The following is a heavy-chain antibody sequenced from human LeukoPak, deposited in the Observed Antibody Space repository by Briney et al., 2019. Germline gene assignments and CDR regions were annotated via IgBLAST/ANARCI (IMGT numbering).Heavy chain of an antibody. Sequence: RASETLSLTCAVYGGSFSGYYWSWIRQPPGKGLEWIGEINHSGSTNYNPSLKSRVTISVDTSKNQFSLKLSSVTAADTAVYYCARGKQDFLEQWYRSYYYYYMDVWGKGTTVTVSS. CDR2: INHSGST. J-gene: IGHJ6*03. CDR3: ARGKQDFLEQWYRSYYYYYMDV. CDR1: GGSFSGYY. D-gene: IGHD6-19*01. V-gene: IGHV4-34*01.